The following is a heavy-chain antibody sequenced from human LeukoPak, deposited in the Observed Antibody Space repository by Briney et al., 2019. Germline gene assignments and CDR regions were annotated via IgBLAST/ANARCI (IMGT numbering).Heavy chain of an antibody. J-gene: IGHJ4*02. CDR1: GYTFTNYY. Sequence: ASVKVSCKASGYTFTNYYIHWVRQAPGQGLEWMGLINPSGGSTSYAQKFQGRVTMTRDTSTSTVYMELSSLKSEDTAVYYCARVAFRQTVTNQLDYWGRGTLVTVSS. V-gene: IGHV1-46*01. CDR2: INPSGGST. D-gene: IGHD1-14*01. CDR3: ARVAFRQTVTNQLDY.